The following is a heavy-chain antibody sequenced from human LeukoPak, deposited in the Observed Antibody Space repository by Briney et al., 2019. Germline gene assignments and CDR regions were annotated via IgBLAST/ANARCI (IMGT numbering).Heavy chain of an antibody. D-gene: IGHD1/OR15-1a*01. V-gene: IGHV1-3*01. CDR1: GYTFTSYA. CDR2: INAGNGNT. Sequence: GASVKVSCKASGYTFTSYAMHWVRQAPGQGLEWMGWINAGNGNTKYSQKFQGRVTITRDTSASTAYMELSGLRSEDTAVYYCARAPPRPNKNWFDPWGQGTLVTVSS. J-gene: IGHJ5*02. CDR3: ARAPPRPNKNWFDP.